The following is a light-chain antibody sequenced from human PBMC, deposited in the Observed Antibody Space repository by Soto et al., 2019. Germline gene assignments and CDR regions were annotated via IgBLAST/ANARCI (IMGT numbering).Light chain of an antibody. J-gene: IGKJ3*01. CDR3: QHRSNWPLT. Sequence: EIVLTQSPATLSLSPGERATLSCRASQSVSSYLAWYQQKPGQAPRLLIYDASNRATGIPARFSSSVSGTAFTLSTSRLKTADFAVYYCQHRSNWPLTFVPRTKVDIK. V-gene: IGKV3-11*01. CDR1: QSVSSY. CDR2: DAS.